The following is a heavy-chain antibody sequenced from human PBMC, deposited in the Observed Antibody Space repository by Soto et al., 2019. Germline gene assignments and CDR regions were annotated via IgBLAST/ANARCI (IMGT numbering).Heavy chain of an antibody. CDR3: ARDNVMAMADVYYYYGMDV. V-gene: IGHV4-31*03. CDR2: IYYSGST. J-gene: IGHJ6*02. CDR1: GVSISSGGYY. Sequence: SETLSLTCTVSGVSISSGGYYWSWIRQHPGKGLEWIGYIYYSGSTYYNPSLKSRVTISVDTSKNQFSLKLSSVTAADTAVYYCARDNVMAMADVYYYYGMDVWGQGTTVTVSS. D-gene: IGHD5-18*01.